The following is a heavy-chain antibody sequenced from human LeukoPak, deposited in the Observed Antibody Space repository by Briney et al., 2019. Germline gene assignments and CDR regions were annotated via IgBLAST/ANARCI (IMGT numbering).Heavy chain of an antibody. CDR3: ARVDYYDSSGYYDY. CDR2: ISAYNGNT. D-gene: IGHD3-22*01. Sequence: ASVTVSCKVSGYTLTELSMHWVRQAPGQGLEWMGWISAYNGNTNYAQKLQGRVTMTTDTSTSTAYMELRSLRSDDTAVYYCARVDYYDSSGYYDYWGQGTLVTVSS. V-gene: IGHV1-18*01. CDR1: GYTLTELS. J-gene: IGHJ4*02.